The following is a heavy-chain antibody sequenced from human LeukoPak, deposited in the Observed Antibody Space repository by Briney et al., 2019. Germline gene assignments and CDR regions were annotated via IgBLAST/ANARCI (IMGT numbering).Heavy chain of an antibody. D-gene: IGHD3-10*01. Sequence: SRTLSLTCAISGDSVSSDSAAWNWIRQSPSRGLEWLGMAYYRSKVYNDYAVSVKIRITINPDTSKNQFSLQLNSVTPEDTAVYYCARLIRSGSYYVGSPVVGMDVWGQGTTVTVSS. J-gene: IGHJ6*02. CDR1: GDSVSSDSAA. V-gene: IGHV6-1*01. CDR3: ARLIRSGSYYVGSPVVGMDV. CDR2: AYYRSKVYN.